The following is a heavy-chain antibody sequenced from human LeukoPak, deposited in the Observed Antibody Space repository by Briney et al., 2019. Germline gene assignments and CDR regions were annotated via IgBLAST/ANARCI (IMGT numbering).Heavy chain of an antibody. D-gene: IGHD5-12*01. Sequence: PGGSLRLSCAASGFTFSSYGMSWVRQAPGKGLEWVANIKKDGSETYYVDSVKGRFTISRDNAKNSLYLQMNSLRAEDTAMYYCARGRYSGTTYYFDYWGQGTLVTVSS. CDR2: IKKDGSET. V-gene: IGHV3-7*03. J-gene: IGHJ4*02. CDR1: GFTFSSYG. CDR3: ARGRYSGTTYYFDY.